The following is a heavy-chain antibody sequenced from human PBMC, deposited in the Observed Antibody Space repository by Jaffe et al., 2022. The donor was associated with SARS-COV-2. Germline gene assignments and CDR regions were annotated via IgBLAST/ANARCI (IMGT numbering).Heavy chain of an antibody. CDR2: ISYDGSNK. J-gene: IGHJ6*02. CDR3: AKDRGVVVPAAIGYYYYYGMDV. Sequence: QVQLVESGGGVVQPGRSLRLSCAASGFTFSSYGMHWVRQAPGKGLEWVAVISYDGSNKYYADSVKGRFTISRDNSKNTLYLQMNSLRAEDTAVYYCAKDRGVVVPAAIGYYYYYGMDVWGQGTTVTVSS. CDR1: GFTFSSYG. D-gene: IGHD2-2*01. V-gene: IGHV3-30*18.